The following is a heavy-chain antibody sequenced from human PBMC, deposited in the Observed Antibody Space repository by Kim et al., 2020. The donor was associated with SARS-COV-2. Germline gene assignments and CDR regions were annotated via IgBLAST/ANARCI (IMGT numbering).Heavy chain of an antibody. CDR3: ARGYKSTAGY. V-gene: IGHV3-21*01. J-gene: IGHJ4*02. Sequence: SGYIYYADSVKGRFTITGDSAKIYLYLQMNSLRAEDTAVYYCARGYKSTAGYWGQGTLVTVSS. CDR2: SGYI. D-gene: IGHD1-20*01.